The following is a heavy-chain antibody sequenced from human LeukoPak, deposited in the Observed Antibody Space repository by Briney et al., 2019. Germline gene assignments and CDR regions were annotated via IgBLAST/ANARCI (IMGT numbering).Heavy chain of an antibody. CDR3: AREDSSGYLGY. J-gene: IGHJ4*02. V-gene: IGHV4-61*01. D-gene: IGHD3-22*01. CDR2: IYYGGST. Sequence: SETLSLTCTVSGASVSSNIYYWNWIRQPPGKGLEWIGYIYYGGSTNYNPSLKSRVTISVDTSTNQFSLKLTSLTAADTAVYYCAREDSSGYLGYWGQGTLVTVSS. CDR1: GASVSSNIYY.